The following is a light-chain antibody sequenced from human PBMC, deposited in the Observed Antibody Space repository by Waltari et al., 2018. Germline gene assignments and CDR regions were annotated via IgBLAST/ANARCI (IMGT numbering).Light chain of an antibody. CDR2: GNT. Sequence: QSVLTQPPSVSGAPGQRVTISCTGSSSNIGAGYDVPWYQQLPGTAPKLLIYGNTNRPSGVPDRFSVSKSGTSASLAVTGLQAEDEADYYCQSYDSSLRGPVFGGGTKLTVL. CDR1: SSNIGAGYD. CDR3: QSYDSSLRGPV. J-gene: IGLJ3*02. V-gene: IGLV1-40*01.